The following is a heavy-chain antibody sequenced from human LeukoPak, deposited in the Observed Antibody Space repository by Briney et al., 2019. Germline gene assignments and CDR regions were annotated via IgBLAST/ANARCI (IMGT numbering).Heavy chain of an antibody. CDR2: IIPILGIA. CDR3: ARARRGSGSYSDY. J-gene: IGHJ4*02. V-gene: IGHV1-69*02. CDR1: GGTFSSYT. D-gene: IGHD3-10*01. Sequence: SVEVSCKASGGTFSSYTISWVRQAPGQGLEWMGRIIPILGIANYAQKFQGRVTITADKSTSTAYMELSSLRSEDTAVYYCARARRGSGSYSDYWGQGTLVTVSS.